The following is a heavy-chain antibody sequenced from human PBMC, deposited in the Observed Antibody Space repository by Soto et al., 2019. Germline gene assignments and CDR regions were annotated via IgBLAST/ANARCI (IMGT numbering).Heavy chain of an antibody. J-gene: IGHJ3*02. V-gene: IGHV3-64D*06. CDR1: GFTFSSYA. D-gene: IGHD3-9*01. CDR2: ISSNGGST. Sequence: GGSLRLSCSASGFTFSSYAMHWVRQAPGKGLEYVSAISSNGGSTYYADSVKGRFTISRDNSKNTLYLQMSSLRAEDTAVYYCVKGYYDILTGYLHDAFDIWGQGTMVTVSS. CDR3: VKGYYDILTGYLHDAFDI.